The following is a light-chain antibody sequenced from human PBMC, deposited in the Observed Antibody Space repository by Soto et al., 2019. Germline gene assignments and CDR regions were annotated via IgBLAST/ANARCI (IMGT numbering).Light chain of an antibody. CDR2: DVS. CDR1: SSDVGAYNF. V-gene: IGLV2-14*03. J-gene: IGLJ1*01. CDR3: SSYTGSSTYV. Sequence: QSALTQPASVSGSPGQSIAISCTGTSSDVGAYNFVSWYQQHPGRAPKLIIYDVSNRLSGVSNRFSGSKSGNTASLTISGLQAEDEADYYCSSYTGSSTYVFGGGTKLTVL.